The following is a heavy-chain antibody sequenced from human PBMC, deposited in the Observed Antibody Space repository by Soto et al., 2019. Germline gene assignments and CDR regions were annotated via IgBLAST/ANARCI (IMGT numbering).Heavy chain of an antibody. D-gene: IGHD5-12*01. V-gene: IGHV1-69*02. CDR1: GGTFSSYT. Sequence: QVQLVQSGAEVKKPGSSVKVSCKASGGTFSSYTISWVRQAPGQGLEWMGRIIPILGIANYAQKFQGRVRITADKSKSAAYMQLSSLRSDDTAVFYCARTSGYDLCAVYYYYGMDVWGQGTTVTVSS. CDR2: IIPILGIA. CDR3: ARTSGYDLCAVYYYYGMDV. J-gene: IGHJ6*02.